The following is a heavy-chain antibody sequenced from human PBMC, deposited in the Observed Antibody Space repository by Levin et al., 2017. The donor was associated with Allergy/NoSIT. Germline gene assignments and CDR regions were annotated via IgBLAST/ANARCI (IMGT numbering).Heavy chain of an antibody. J-gene: IGHJ4*02. D-gene: IGHD5-18*01. CDR3: AKGEIQLWTPPDY. V-gene: IGHV3-30*18. Sequence: GESLKISCAASGFTFSSYGMHWVRQAPGKGLEWVAVISYDGSNKYYADSVKGRFTISRDNSKNTLYLQMNSLRAEDTAVYYCAKGEIQLWTPPDYWGQGTLVTVSS. CDR1: GFTFSSYG. CDR2: ISYDGSNK.